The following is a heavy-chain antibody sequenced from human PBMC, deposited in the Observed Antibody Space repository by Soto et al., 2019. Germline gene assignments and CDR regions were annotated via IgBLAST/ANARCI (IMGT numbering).Heavy chain of an antibody. CDR3: ARDRREELVNDL. CDR2: IYYSGST. V-gene: IGHV4-30-4*01. D-gene: IGHD6-6*01. Sequence: SETLSLTCTVSGGSISSGDYYWSWIRQPPGKGLEWIGYIYYSGSTYYNPSLKSRVTISVDTSKNQFSLKLSSVTAADTAVYYCARDRREELVNDLWGQGTLVTVSS. CDR1: GGSISSGDYY. J-gene: IGHJ5*02.